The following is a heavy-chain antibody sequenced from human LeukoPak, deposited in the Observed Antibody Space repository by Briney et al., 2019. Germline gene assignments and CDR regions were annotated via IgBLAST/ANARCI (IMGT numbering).Heavy chain of an antibody. V-gene: IGHV3-23*01. J-gene: IGHJ4*02. CDR1: GFTFSTYS. Sequence: GGSLRLSCAASGFTFSTYSMNWVRQAPGKGLEWVSAISGNGYAYYADSVKGRFTISRDNSKNTLYLQMSSLRAEDTAVYYCAKRGAEVGTTVAPGDYWGQGTLLTVSS. CDR2: ISGNGYA. D-gene: IGHD1-26*01. CDR3: AKRGAEVGTTVAPGDY.